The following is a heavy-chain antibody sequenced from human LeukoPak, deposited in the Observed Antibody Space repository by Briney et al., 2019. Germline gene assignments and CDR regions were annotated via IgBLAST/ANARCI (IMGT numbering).Heavy chain of an antibody. CDR1: GFTLSSYM. CDR2: ISGSAGGT. Sequence: GGSLRLSCVASGFTLSSYMMSWVRQAPGEGLGWVSGISGSAGGTFYSDSVRGRFTISRDSPKNTLYLQMNSLRVEDTAVYYCTKDPLDYWGQGTLVTVSS. CDR3: TKDPLDY. J-gene: IGHJ4*02. V-gene: IGHV3-23*01.